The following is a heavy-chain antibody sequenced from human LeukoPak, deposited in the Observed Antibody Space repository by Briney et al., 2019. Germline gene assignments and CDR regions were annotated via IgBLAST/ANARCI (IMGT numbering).Heavy chain of an antibody. V-gene: IGHV3-23*01. J-gene: IGHJ4*02. D-gene: IGHD2-2*01. CDR3: XXXXXXXXXXPAANEFDY. Sequence: GGSLRLSCAASGFTFSSYAMSWVRQAPGKGLEWVSAISGSGGSTYYADSVKGRFTISRDNSKNTLYLQMNSLRAEDTAVYYXXXXXXXXXXXPAANEFDYWGQGTLVTVSS. CDR1: GFTFSSYA. CDR2: ISGSGGST.